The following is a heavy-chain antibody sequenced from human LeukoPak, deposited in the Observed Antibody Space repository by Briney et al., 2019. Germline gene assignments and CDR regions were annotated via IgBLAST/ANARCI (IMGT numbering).Heavy chain of an antibody. CDR3: ARDLDGMTTVVKEASDV. J-gene: IGHJ6*04. CDR1: GFTFSNYA. Sequence: GGSLRLSCAASGFTFSNYAMNWVRRAPGKGLEWVSAISDSGGSTYYADSVKGRFTISRDNSKNTLYVQMNSLRAEDTAVYYCARDLDGMTTVVKEASDVWGKGTTVTVSS. CDR2: ISDSGGST. D-gene: IGHD4-23*01. V-gene: IGHV3-23*01.